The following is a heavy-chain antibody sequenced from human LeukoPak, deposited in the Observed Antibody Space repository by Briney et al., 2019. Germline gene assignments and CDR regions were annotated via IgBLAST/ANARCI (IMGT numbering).Heavy chain of an antibody. Sequence: PGGSLRLSCAASGFTFSSYAMHWVRQAPGKGLEWVAVVSKDAINKYYADSVKGRFTISRDNSENTLFLQMNSLRAEDTAVYYCARDYCTNGVCYGLSAFDIWGQGTMVTVSS. CDR2: VSKDAINK. J-gene: IGHJ3*02. CDR3: ARDYCTNGVCYGLSAFDI. CDR1: GFTFSSYA. V-gene: IGHV3-30*04. D-gene: IGHD2-8*01.